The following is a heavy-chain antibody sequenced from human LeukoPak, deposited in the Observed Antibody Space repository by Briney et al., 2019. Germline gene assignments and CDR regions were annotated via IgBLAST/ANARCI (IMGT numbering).Heavy chain of an antibody. V-gene: IGHV4-59*01. Sequence: KPSKTLSLTCTVSGGSISSYYWSWIRQPPGKGLEWIGYIYYSGSTNYNPSLKSRVTISVDTSKNQFSLKLSSVTAADTAVYYCARGGHYGAVDYWGQGTLVTVSS. CDR2: IYYSGST. D-gene: IGHD4-17*01. J-gene: IGHJ4*02. CDR3: ARGGHYGAVDY. CDR1: GGSISSYY.